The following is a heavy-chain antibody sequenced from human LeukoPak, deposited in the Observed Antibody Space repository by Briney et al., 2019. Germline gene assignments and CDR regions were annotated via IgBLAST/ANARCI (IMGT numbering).Heavy chain of an antibody. J-gene: IGHJ4*02. CDR3: ARGMFGGYCTDY. Sequence: GGSLRLSCAASGFTFTNYWIHWVRKAPGKGLMWISRIKSDGITTNYADSVKGRFTISRDNAKNTVYLQMNSLRAEDTAVYYCARGMFGGYCTDYWGQGTWVPVSS. V-gene: IGHV3-74*01. CDR1: GFTFTNYW. D-gene: IGHD3-3*01. CDR2: IKSDGITT.